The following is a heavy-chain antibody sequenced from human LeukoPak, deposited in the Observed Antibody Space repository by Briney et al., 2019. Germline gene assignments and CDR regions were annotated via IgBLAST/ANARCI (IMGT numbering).Heavy chain of an antibody. CDR1: GFTFSSYA. V-gene: IGHV3-30*02. J-gene: IGHJ3*02. CDR3: AKDPYGGMHHDAFDI. CDR2: IRYDGSNK. D-gene: IGHD4-23*01. Sequence: GGSLRLSCAASGFTFSSYAMSWVRQAPGKGLEWVAFIRYDGSNKYYADSVKGRFTISRDNSKNTLYLQMNSLRAEDTAVYYCAKDPYGGMHHDAFDIWGQGTMVTVSS.